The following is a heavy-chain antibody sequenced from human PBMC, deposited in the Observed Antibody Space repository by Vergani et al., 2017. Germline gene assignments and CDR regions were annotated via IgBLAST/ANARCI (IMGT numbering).Heavy chain of an antibody. Sequence: QLQLQESGPGLVKPSETLSLTCTVSGGSISSSSYYWGWIRQPPGKGLEWIGSIYYSGSTYYNPSLKSRVTISVDTSTNQFSLRLSSVTAAATAVYYCARHRLRSSGWYDPFDYWGQGTLVTVSS. V-gene: IGHV4-39*01. CDR2: IYYSGST. J-gene: IGHJ4*02. CDR3: ARHRLRSSGWYDPFDY. D-gene: IGHD6-19*01. CDR1: GGSISSSSYY.